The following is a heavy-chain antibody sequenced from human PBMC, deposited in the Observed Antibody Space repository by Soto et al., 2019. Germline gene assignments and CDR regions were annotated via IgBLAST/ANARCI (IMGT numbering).Heavy chain of an antibody. D-gene: IGHD3-22*01. J-gene: IGHJ4*02. CDR2: ISGSGGGI. Sequence: GGSLRLSCTASGFSFSGYAMSWVRQAPGKGPEWVSGISGSGGGISYADSVKGRFTISRDNSKNTLYLQMNSLRAEDTAVYYCARKGLDSSGYYYSLDYWGQGTLVTVSS. CDR3: ARKGLDSSGYYYSLDY. CDR1: GFSFSGYA. V-gene: IGHV3-23*01.